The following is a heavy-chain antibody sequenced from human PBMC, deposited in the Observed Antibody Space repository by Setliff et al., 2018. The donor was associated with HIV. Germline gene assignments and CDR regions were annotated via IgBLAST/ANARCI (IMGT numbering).Heavy chain of an antibody. V-gene: IGHV2-26*01. Sequence: ETLSLTCTVSGFSLSNDSMGVSWLRQRPGKALEWLTHNFSNDEKYYTTSLKSRLTLSTDTSKSQVVLTMTNMYSVDTGTYYCARMLDDSSGYYYREIYGMDVWGQGTTVTVSS. D-gene: IGHD3-22*01. CDR1: GFSLSNDSMG. CDR2: NFSNDEK. J-gene: IGHJ6*02. CDR3: ARMLDDSSGYYYREIYGMDV.